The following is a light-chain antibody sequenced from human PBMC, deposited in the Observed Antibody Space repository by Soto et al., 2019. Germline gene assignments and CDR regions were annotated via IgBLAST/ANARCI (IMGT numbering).Light chain of an antibody. V-gene: IGLV2-14*03. CDR1: SRDVGAYDY. Sequence: QSELTQPASVSGSPGQSITISCTGTSRDVGAYDYVSWYLQYPDKAPQLLIYYVDHRPSGVSSRFSGSKSGNTASLTISGLQAEDEGDYYCCSYADGSIYFFGTGTKVTVL. CDR3: CSYADGSIYF. CDR2: YVD. J-gene: IGLJ1*01.